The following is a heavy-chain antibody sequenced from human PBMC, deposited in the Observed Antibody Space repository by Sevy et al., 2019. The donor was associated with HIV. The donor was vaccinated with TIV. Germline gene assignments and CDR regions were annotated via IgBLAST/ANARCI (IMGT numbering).Heavy chain of an antibody. CDR3: ARGSPYYDSWSGYYFWGNYYGMDV. D-gene: IGHD3-3*01. CDR1: GGSISSGGYY. CDR2: IYYSGST. Sequence: SETLSLTCTVSGGSISSGGYYWSWIRQHPGKGLEWIGYIYYSGSTYYNPSLKSRVTISVDTSKNQFSLKLSSVTAADTAVYYCARGSPYYDSWSGYYFWGNYYGMDVWGQGTTVTVSS. J-gene: IGHJ6*02. V-gene: IGHV4-31*03.